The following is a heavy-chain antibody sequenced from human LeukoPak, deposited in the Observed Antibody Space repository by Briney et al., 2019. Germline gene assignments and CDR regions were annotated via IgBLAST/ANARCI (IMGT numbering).Heavy chain of an antibody. J-gene: IGHJ6*02. CDR2: ITNNGSTI. CDR3: ARDQWLAYYYHGMDV. D-gene: IGHD6-19*01. V-gene: IGHV3-48*03. Sequence: PGGSLRLSCAASGFTFSTYAMNWVRQAPGKGLDWVSYITNNGSTIYYADSVKGRFTISRDKAENSLYLQMNSLRAEDTAIYYCARDQWLAYYYHGMDVWGQGTTVTVSS. CDR1: GFTFSTYA.